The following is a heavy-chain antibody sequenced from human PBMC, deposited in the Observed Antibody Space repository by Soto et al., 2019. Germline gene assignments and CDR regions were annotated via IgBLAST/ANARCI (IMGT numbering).Heavy chain of an antibody. V-gene: IGHV4-4*02. CDR1: GGSISSSNW. CDR2: IYHSGST. Sequence: QVQLQESGPGLVKPSGTLSLTCAVSGGSISSSNWWSWVRQPPGKGLEWSGEIYHSGSTNYNPSLNIRVTISVDKSPNHLSLKLCSVTAADTGVYYCARGGDYGMDVWGQGTTVTVSS. CDR3: ARGGDYGMDV. J-gene: IGHJ6*02.